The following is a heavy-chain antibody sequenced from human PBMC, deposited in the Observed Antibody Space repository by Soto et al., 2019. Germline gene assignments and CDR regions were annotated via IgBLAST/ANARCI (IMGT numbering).Heavy chain of an antibody. CDR2: IYSDGNT. V-gene: IGHV3-53*01. CDR1: GFVVSSNY. CDR3: ARDPAGELRGSIVPGGLVN. J-gene: IGHJ4*02. D-gene: IGHD3-10*02. Sequence: SCAASGFVVSSNYMNWVRQAPGKGLEWVSLIYSDGNTNYADSVKGRFTISRDNSKNTLHLQMNSLTTEDTAIYYCARDPAGELRGSIVPGGLVNWGQGTLVTVSS.